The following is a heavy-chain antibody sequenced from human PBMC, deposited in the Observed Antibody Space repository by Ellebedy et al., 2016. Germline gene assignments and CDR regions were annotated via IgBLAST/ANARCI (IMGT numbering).Heavy chain of an antibody. CDR2: ISYDGSNK. Sequence: GGSLRLSXAASGFTFSSYGMHWVRQAPGKGLEWVAVISYDGSNKYYADSVKGRFTISRDNSKNTLYLQMNSLRAEDTAVYYCAKGEQDSYGSYYWGQGTLVTVSS. J-gene: IGHJ4*02. V-gene: IGHV3-30*18. CDR1: GFTFSSYG. CDR3: AKGEQDSYGSYY. D-gene: IGHD5-18*01.